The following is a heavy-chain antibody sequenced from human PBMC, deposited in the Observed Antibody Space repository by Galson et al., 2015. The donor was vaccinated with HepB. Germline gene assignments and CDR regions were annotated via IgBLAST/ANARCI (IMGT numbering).Heavy chain of an antibody. CDR3: ARDLYSPDLTPLDY. CDR2: ISALTGST. CDR1: GYIFTRYG. V-gene: IGHV1-18*01. J-gene: IGHJ4*02. Sequence: SVKVSCKASGYIFTRYGFSWVRQTPGQGLEWMGWISALTGSTMYAQKFHDRVTLTTDKSTRTGYMDLRGLKYDDTAVYYCARDLYSPDLTPLDYWGQGTLVTVFS. D-gene: IGHD2-21*01.